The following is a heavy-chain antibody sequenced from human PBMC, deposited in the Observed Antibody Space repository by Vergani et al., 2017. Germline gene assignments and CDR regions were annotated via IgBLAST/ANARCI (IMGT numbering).Heavy chain of an antibody. CDR3: ASAYYRAYVFDI. J-gene: IGHJ3*02. CDR2: ISSSGRTI. V-gene: IGHV3-48*03. CDR1: DFTFSSYE. Sequence: EVLLVESGGGLVQPGGSLRLSCAASDFTFSSYEMNWVRQAPGKGLEWVSYISSSGRTIYYADSVKGRFTISRDNAKNSLYLRMDSLRAEDTAVYYCASAYYRAYVFDIWGVGTMVTVSS. D-gene: IGHD1-26*01.